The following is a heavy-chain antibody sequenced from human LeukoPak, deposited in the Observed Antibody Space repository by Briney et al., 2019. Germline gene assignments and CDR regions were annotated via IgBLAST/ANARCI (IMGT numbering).Heavy chain of an antibody. V-gene: IGHV3-30*18. CDR2: ISYDGSNK. D-gene: IGHD2-2*01. CDR1: GFTFSSYG. Sequence: GRSLRLSCAASGFTFSSYGMHWVRQAPGKGLEWVAVISYDGSNKYYADSVKGRFTTSRDNSKNTLYLQMNSLRAEDTAVYYCAKSRGCSSTSCLVDYWGQGTLVTVSS. J-gene: IGHJ4*02. CDR3: AKSRGCSSTSCLVDY.